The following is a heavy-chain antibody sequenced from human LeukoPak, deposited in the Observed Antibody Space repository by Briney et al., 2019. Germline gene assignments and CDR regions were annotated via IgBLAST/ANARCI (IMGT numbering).Heavy chain of an antibody. J-gene: IGHJ5*02. CDR2: ISGSGGST. V-gene: IGHV3-23*01. CDR1: GFTFSNSA. CDR3: AKKARGSGSYSPYDP. D-gene: IGHD3-10*01. Sequence: PGGSLTLSCAASGFTFSNSAMNWVRQAPGKGLEWLSVISGSGGSTYYAVSVKGRLTVSRDNSKNTLYLQMNSLRAEDTAVYYCAKKARGSGSYSPYDPWGQGTLVTVSS.